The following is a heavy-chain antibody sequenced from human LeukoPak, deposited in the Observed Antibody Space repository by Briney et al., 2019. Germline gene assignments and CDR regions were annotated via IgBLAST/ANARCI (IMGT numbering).Heavy chain of an antibody. CDR2: IYYSGTT. J-gene: IGHJ3*01. CDR1: GGSISNYY. Sequence: SETLSLTCTVSGGSISNYYWNWIRQPPGKGLEWIGYIYYSGTTNYNPSLKSRVSMSVDTSKNQFSLQLNSVTPEDTAVYFCARDHSRTSNIVTGEEEAFDFWGQGTMVTVSS. CDR3: ARDHSRTSNIVTGEEEAFDF. D-gene: IGHD7-27*01. V-gene: IGHV4-59*12.